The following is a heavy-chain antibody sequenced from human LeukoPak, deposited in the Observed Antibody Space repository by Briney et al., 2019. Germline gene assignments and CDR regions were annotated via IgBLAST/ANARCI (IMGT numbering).Heavy chain of an antibody. CDR2: IYYTGTT. J-gene: IGHJ4*02. V-gene: IGHV4-59*04. Sequence: SETLSLTCTVSGGSINYYYWNWIRQPPGRGLEWIGSIYYTGTTFDNPSLKSRVTLSVDTSKNQFSLRLTSVTAADTAFYYCAREEYSSDWYGHDSWGQGTLVTVSS. CDR1: GGSINYYY. D-gene: IGHD6-13*01. CDR3: AREEYSSDWYGHDS.